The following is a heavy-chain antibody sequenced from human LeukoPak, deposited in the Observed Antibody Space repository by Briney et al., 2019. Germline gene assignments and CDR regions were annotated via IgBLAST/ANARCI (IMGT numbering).Heavy chain of an antibody. Sequence: SETLSLTCTVSGGSISSSSYYWGWIRQPPGKGLEWIGSIYYSGSTYYNPSLKSRVTISADTSKNQFSLKLSSVTAADTAVYYCARDWYPNGSGSYYYDYWGQGTLVTVSS. CDR3: ARDWYPNGSGSYYYDY. J-gene: IGHJ4*02. V-gene: IGHV4-39*07. D-gene: IGHD3-10*01. CDR1: GGSISSSSYY. CDR2: IYYSGST.